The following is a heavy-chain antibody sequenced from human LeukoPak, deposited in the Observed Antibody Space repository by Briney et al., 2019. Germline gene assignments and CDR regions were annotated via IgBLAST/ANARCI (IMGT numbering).Heavy chain of an antibody. CDR3: AGDQDYYGSGSFYAFDI. J-gene: IGHJ3*02. Sequence: ASVKVSCKASGYTFTSYGISWVRQAPGQGLEWMGWISAYNGNTNYAQKLQGRVTMTTDTSTSTAYMELRSLRSDDTAAYYCAGDQDYYGSGSFYAFDIWGQGTMVTVSS. CDR2: ISAYNGNT. D-gene: IGHD3-10*01. CDR1: GYTFTSYG. V-gene: IGHV1-18*01.